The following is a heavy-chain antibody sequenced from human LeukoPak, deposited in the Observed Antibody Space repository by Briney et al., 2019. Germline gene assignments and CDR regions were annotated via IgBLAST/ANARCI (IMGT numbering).Heavy chain of an antibody. Sequence: SGGSLRLSCAASGFTFSSYWMTWVRQAPGKGLEWVANIKQDGSEKYYVDSVKGRLTLSRDNAKNSLYLQMNSLRAEDTVVYYCARVGPVYSGYDYLDYWGQGTLVTVSS. CDR1: GFTFSSYW. V-gene: IGHV3-7*03. CDR2: IKQDGSEK. CDR3: ARVGPVYSGYDYLDY. D-gene: IGHD5-12*01. J-gene: IGHJ4*02.